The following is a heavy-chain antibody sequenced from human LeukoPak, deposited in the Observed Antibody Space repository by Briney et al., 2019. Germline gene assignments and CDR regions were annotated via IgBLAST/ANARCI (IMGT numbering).Heavy chain of an antibody. J-gene: IGHJ4*02. V-gene: IGHV1-18*01. CDR3: ARFHKDWKPGGYDY. CDR1: GYTFTSYG. Sequence: ASVKVSCKASGYTFTSYGISWVRQAPGQGLEWMGWISAYNGNTNYAQKLQGRVTMTTDTSTSTAYMELRSLRSDDTAVYYCARFHKDWKPGGYDYWGQGTLVTVSS. D-gene: IGHD1-1*01. CDR2: ISAYNGNT.